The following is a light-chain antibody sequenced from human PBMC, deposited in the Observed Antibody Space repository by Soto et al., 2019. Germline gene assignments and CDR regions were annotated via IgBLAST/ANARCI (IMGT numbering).Light chain of an antibody. V-gene: IGKV3-15*01. CDR2: GAS. CDR1: QSIGTN. Sequence: ETVMTQSPATLSVSPGDRVTLSCGASQSIGTNLLWFQQSPGQPPRLLISGASDRVAGVPDRFSGSGSGTDFTLTISGLQSEDCAVYYCQQYAGWPRTFGQGTKLEIK. CDR3: QQYAGWPRT. J-gene: IGKJ2*01.